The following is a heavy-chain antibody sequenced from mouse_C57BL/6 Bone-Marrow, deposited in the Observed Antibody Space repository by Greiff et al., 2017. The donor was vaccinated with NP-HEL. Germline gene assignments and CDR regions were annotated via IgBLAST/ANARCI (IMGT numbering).Heavy chain of an antibody. J-gene: IGHJ1*03. CDR2: ISYDGSN. CDR3: ARGRTMVTHWYFDV. D-gene: IGHD2-2*01. Sequence: EVKLQESGPGLVKPSQSLSLTCSVTGYSITSGYYWNWIRQFPGNKLEWMGYISYDGSNNYNPSLKNRISITRDTSKNQFFLKLNSVTTEDTATYYCARGRTMVTHWYFDVWGTGTTVTVSS. V-gene: IGHV3-6*01. CDR1: GYSITSGYY.